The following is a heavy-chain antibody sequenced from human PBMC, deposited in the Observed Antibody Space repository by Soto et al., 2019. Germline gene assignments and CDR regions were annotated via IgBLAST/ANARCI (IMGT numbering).Heavy chain of an antibody. CDR2: ISSNGGST. J-gene: IGHJ4*02. V-gene: IGHV3-64*01. Sequence: GGSLRLSCAASGFTFSSYAMHWVRQAPGKGLEYVSAISSNGGSTYYANSVKGRFTISRDNSKNTLYLQMGSLRAEDMAVYYCARGFRYCSSTSCHYFDYWGQGTLVTVSS. D-gene: IGHD2-2*01. CDR1: GFTFSSYA. CDR3: ARGFRYCSSTSCHYFDY.